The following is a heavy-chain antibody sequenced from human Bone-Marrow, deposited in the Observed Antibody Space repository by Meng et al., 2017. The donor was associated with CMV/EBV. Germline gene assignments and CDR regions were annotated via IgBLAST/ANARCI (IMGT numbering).Heavy chain of an antibody. Sequence: RVSCNASGYTFTRNAISWVRQAPGQGLEWMGWISTYDGDKDYAQKIQGRVTMTTDTSTSTAYLDLRDLTSDDTAVYYCARDVGPLDYWGQGTLVTVSS. V-gene: IGHV1-18*01. D-gene: IGHD2-15*01. CDR2: ISTYDGDK. CDR3: ARDVGPLDY. CDR1: GYTFTRNA. J-gene: IGHJ4*02.